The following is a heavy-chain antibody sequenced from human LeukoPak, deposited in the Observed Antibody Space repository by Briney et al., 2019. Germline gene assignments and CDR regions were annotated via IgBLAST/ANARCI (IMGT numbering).Heavy chain of an antibody. V-gene: IGHV4-59*01. J-gene: IGHJ4*02. CDR3: AREGDYDSSGYSPYYFDY. D-gene: IGHD3-22*01. Sequence: SETLSLTCTVSGGSISSYYWSWIRQPPGKGREWIGYIYYSGSTNYNPSPKSRVTISVDTSKNQFSLKLSSVTAADTAVYYCAREGDYDSSGYSPYYFDYWGQGTLVTVSS. CDR1: GGSISSYY. CDR2: IYYSGST.